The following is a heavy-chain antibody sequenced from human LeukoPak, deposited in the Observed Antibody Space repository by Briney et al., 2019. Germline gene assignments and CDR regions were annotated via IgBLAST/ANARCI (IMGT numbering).Heavy chain of an antibody. Sequence: SETLSLTCAVYGGSFSGYYWSWIRQPPGKGLEWIGEINHSGSTNYDPSLKSRVTISVDTSKNQFSLKLSSVTAADTAVYYCARRSLYYYDSSGYGVFDYWGQGTLVTVSS. D-gene: IGHD3-22*01. CDR1: GGSFSGYY. V-gene: IGHV4-34*01. J-gene: IGHJ4*02. CDR3: ARRSLYYYDSSGYGVFDY. CDR2: INHSGST.